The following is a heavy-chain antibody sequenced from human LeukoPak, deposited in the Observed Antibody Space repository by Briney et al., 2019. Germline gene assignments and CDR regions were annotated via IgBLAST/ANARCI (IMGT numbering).Heavy chain of an antibody. CDR2: INPSGGRT. CDR1: GYTFSTFY. CDR3: ARGCCEGSIEVAGHDY. Sequence: ASVKVSCKAFGYTFSTFYMHWVRQAPGKGLEWMGLINPSGGRTSYTQKFQDRVTVTRDTSTNTVYMELSGLRYEDTAVYYCARGCCEGSIEVAGHDYWGQGTLVFVSS. J-gene: IGHJ4*02. D-gene: IGHD6-19*01. V-gene: IGHV1-46*01.